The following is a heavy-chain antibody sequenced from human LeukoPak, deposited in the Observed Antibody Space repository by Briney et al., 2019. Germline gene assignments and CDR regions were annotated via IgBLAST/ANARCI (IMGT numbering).Heavy chain of an antibody. J-gene: IGHJ1*01. CDR2: ISYDGSNK. CDR3: ARERWGIAAAGTYFQH. Sequence: PGRSLRLSCAASGFTFSTYAMHWVRQAPGKGLEWVAVISYDGSNKYYADSVKGRFTISRDNSKNTLNLQMNSLRAEDTAVYYCARERWGIAAAGTYFQHWGQGTLVIVSS. D-gene: IGHD6-13*01. V-gene: IGHV3-30*04. CDR1: GFTFSTYA.